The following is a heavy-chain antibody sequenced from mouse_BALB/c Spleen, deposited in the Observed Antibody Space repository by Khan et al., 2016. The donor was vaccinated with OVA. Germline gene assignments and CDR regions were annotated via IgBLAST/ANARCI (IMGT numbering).Heavy chain of an antibody. D-gene: IGHD2-10*01. CDR2: IWSDGST. J-gene: IGHJ4*01. Sequence: QVQLKESGPGLVAPSQSLSITCTISGFSLTNYGVHWVRQPPGKGLEWLVVIWSDGSTTYNSALKSRLFISTDNSKSQVFLKINSLQTDDTAMYFCARQPYYHYNIMDYWGQGTSVTVSS. CDR3: ARQPYYHYNIMDY. CDR1: GFSLTNYG. V-gene: IGHV2-6-1*01.